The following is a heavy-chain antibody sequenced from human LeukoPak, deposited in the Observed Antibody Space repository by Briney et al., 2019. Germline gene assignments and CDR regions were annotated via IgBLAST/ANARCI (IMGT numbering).Heavy chain of an antibody. V-gene: IGHV3-53*01. CDR3: ARDLRDCSGGTCRLVYFDY. D-gene: IGHD2-15*01. CDR1: GFTVSSNS. CDR2: IYSDNT. Sequence: PGGSLRLSCTVSGFTVSSNSMSWVRQAPGKGLEWVSFIYSDNTHYSDSVKGRFAISRDNSKNTLYLQMNSLRAEDTAVYYCARDLRDCSGGTCRLVYFDYWGQGTLVTVSS. J-gene: IGHJ4*02.